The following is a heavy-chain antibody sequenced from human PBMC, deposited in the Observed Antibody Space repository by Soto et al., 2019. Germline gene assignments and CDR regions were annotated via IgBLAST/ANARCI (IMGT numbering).Heavy chain of an antibody. J-gene: IGHJ4*02. Sequence: SKTLSLTCTVSGGSISSYYWSWIRQPPGKGLEWIGYIYHSGSTNYNPSLKSRVTISVDTSKNQFSLKLSSVTAADTAVYYCARHLGYDFWSGQDYFDYWGQGTLVTVSS. CDR2: IYHSGST. CDR3: ARHLGYDFWSGQDYFDY. D-gene: IGHD3-3*01. V-gene: IGHV4-59*08. CDR1: GGSISSYY.